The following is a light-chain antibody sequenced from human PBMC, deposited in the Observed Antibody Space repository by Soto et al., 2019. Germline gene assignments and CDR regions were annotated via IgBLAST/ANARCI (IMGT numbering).Light chain of an antibody. Sequence: EIVMTQSPATLSVSPGERATLSCRAIQSVTSSCLAWYQRKPGQAPRLLIHTTSIRATDIPDRFSGSGSGTDFTLTISRLEPEDFAVYYCQQCGGSPLFSFGPGTKVDI. CDR2: TTS. CDR1: QSVTSSC. V-gene: IGKV3-20*01. CDR3: QQCGGSPLFS. J-gene: IGKJ3*01.